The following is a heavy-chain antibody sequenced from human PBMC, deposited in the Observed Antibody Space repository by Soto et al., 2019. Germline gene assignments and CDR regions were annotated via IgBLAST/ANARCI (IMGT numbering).Heavy chain of an antibody. CDR1: GFTFSNYG. CDR2: ISYGGSNE. J-gene: IGHJ4*02. V-gene: IGHV3-30*18. D-gene: IGHD3-22*01. CDR3: AKDNLDYYDSSGYYTHFDY. Sequence: QAQLVESGGGVVQPGRSLRLSCVASGFTFSNYGMHWVRQAPGKGLEWVALISYGGSNEYYADSVKGRFTISRDNSKKTLFLQMNSLRAEDTAVYYCAKDNLDYYDSSGYYTHFDYWGQGTLVSVSS.